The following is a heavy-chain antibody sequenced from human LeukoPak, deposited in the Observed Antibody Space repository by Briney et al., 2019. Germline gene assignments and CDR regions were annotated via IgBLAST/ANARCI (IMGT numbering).Heavy chain of an antibody. CDR2: IRYDGSNK. D-gene: IGHD2-2*01. CDR3: TTDPPGHHAVRY. Sequence: GGSLRLSCAASGFTLSSYVMHWVRQAPGKGLEWVAFIRYDGSNKYYADSVKGRFTISRDNSKNTLYLQMNSLRAEDTAVYYCTTDPPGHHAVRYWGQGTLVTVSS. V-gene: IGHV3-30*02. J-gene: IGHJ4*02. CDR1: GFTLSSYV.